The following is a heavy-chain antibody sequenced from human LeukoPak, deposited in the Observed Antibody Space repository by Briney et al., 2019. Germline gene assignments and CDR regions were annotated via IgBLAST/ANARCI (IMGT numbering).Heavy chain of an antibody. J-gene: IGHJ4*02. V-gene: IGHV3-11*04. CDR3: ARVWYSSSLVGY. CDR1: GFTFSGYY. CDR2: ISRSGSNI. D-gene: IGHD6-13*01. Sequence: AGGSLRLSCAASGFTFSGYYISWIRQAPGKGLEWVSYISRSGSNIYYADSVKGRFTISRDNAKNSLYLQMNSLRAEDTAVYYCARVWYSSSLVGYWGQGTLVTVSS.